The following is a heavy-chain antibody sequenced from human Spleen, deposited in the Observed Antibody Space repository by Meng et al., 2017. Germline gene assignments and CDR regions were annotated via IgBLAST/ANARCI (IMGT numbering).Heavy chain of an antibody. Sequence: QVQLQQWGAGLLKPSETLSLTCAVYGGSFSGYYWNWIRQSPGKGLEWIGEINHSGSTNYNPSLKSRVTISVDTSKNQFSLKLSSVTAADTAVYYCARGFWVVREIIITPLDYWGQGGLVTVSS. J-gene: IGHJ4*02. V-gene: IGHV4-34*01. D-gene: IGHD3-10*01. CDR2: INHSGST. CDR3: ARGFWVVREIIITPLDY. CDR1: GGSFSGYY.